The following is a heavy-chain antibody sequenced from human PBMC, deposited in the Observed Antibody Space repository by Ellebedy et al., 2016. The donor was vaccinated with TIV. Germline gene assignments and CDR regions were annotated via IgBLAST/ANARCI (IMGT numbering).Heavy chain of an antibody. CDR3: ARGPSSGWSGYYYYGMDV. CDR1: GYTFTSYG. D-gene: IGHD6-19*01. J-gene: IGHJ6*02. V-gene: IGHV1-18*01. Sequence: ASVKVSCKASGYTFTSYGISWVRQAPGQGLEWMGWISAYNGNTNYAQKPQGRVTMTTDTSTSTAYMELRSLRSDDTAVYYCARGPSSGWSGYYYYGMDVWGQGTTVTVSS. CDR2: ISAYNGNT.